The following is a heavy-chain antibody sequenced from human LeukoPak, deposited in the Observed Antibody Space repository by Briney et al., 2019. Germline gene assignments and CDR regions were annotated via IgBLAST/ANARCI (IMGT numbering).Heavy chain of an antibody. Sequence: GGSLRLSCAASGFTFSSYGMHWVRQAPGKGLEWVAVISSDGSIDYYADSVRGRFTVSRDNSKNTLYLQMNSLRAEDTAVYYCARSRGNHDYWGQGTLVTVSS. CDR2: ISSDGSID. D-gene: IGHD4-23*01. V-gene: IGHV3-30*03. J-gene: IGHJ4*02. CDR3: ARSRGNHDY. CDR1: GFTFSSYG.